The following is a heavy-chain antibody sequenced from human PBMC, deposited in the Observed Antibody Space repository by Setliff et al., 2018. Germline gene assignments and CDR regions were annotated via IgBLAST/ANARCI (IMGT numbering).Heavy chain of an antibody. D-gene: IGHD2-15*01. Sequence: GGSLRLSCAASGFTFSGSAMHWVRQASGKGLEWVGRIRSKAFSYATRYTESMKGRFTISRDNAKNSRYLQMNSLRAEDMALYYCAKDTGNGGNTGLDYWGQGTLVTVSS. CDR3: AKDTGNGGNTGLDY. V-gene: IGHV3-73*01. CDR2: IRSKAFSYAT. J-gene: IGHJ4*02. CDR1: GFTFSGSA.